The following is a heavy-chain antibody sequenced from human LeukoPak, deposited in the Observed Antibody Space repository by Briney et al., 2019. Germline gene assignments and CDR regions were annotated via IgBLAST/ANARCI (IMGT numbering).Heavy chain of an antibody. CDR3: AAALAIAVGGTTPGDY. CDR1: GFTVSSNY. CDR2: ITSSSSDI. Sequence: GGSLRLSCAASGFTVSSNYMSWVRQAPGKGLEWVSSITSSSSDIFYADSVKGRFTISRDNAKNSLYLKMNSLRVEDTAVYYCAAALAIAVGGTTPGDYWGQGTLVTVSS. D-gene: IGHD6-19*01. V-gene: IGHV3-21*06. J-gene: IGHJ4*02.